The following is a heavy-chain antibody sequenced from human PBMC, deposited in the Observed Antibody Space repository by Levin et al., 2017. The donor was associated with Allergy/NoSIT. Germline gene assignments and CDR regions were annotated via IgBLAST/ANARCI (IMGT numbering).Heavy chain of an antibody. D-gene: IGHD6-19*01. Sequence: PSETLSLTCAASGFTFSSYGMHWVRQAPGKGLEWVAVISYDGSNKYYADSVKGRFTISRDNSKNTLYLQMNSLRAEDTAVYYCAKDGGEGIAVAAHDPWGQGTLVTVSS. J-gene: IGHJ5*02. CDR1: GFTFSSYG. V-gene: IGHV3-30*18. CDR2: ISYDGSNK. CDR3: AKDGGEGIAVAAHDP.